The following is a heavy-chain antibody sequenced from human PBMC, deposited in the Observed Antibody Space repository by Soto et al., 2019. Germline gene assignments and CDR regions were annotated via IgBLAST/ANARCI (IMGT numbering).Heavy chain of an antibody. CDR2: ITWNSGAR. Sequence: EAQLVESGGGLVQPGRSLRLSCGASGFTFGDYGMHWVRQAPGKGPEWVSGITWNSGARDYAETVKGRFTISRDNAKNALYLQMNSLRPENTALYYCVKDGLASIFGLVYDGSTILGHGTMGTVSS. CDR3: VKDGLASIFGLVYDGSTI. D-gene: IGHD3-3*01. V-gene: IGHV3-9*01. CDR1: GFTFGDYG. J-gene: IGHJ3*02.